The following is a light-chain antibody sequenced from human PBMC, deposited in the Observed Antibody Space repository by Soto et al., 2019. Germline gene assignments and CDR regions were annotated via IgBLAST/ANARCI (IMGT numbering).Light chain of an antibody. CDR1: QSVTSNY. CDR3: QQYDTSPLT. CDR2: GAF. V-gene: IGKV3-20*01. Sequence: EVVLTQSPGTLSLSPGERATLSCRASQSVTSNYLAWYQQKPGRAPRLLIFGAFNRATGIPDRFSGSSSGTDFTLTIKGLEPEDFAVYYCQQYDTSPLTFGGGTKVEI. J-gene: IGKJ4*01.